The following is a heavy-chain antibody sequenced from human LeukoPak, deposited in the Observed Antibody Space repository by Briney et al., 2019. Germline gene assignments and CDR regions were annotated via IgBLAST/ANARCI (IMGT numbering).Heavy chain of an antibody. J-gene: IGHJ4*02. CDR1: GFTFSSYA. V-gene: IGHV3-30*04. CDR2: ISYDGSNK. D-gene: IGHD3-10*01. CDR3: ARGNYYGSGSYQPPFDY. Sequence: GGSLRLSCAASGFTFSSYAMHWVRQAPGKGLEWVAVISYDGSNKYYADSVKGRFTISRDNSKNTLYLQMNSLRAEDTAVYYRARGNYYGSGSYQPPFDYWGQGTLVTVSS.